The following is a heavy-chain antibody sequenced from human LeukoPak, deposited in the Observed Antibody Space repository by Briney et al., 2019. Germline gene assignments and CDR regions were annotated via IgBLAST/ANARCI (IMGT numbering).Heavy chain of an antibody. CDR3: ARARGYYDSSGFLWFDP. Sequence: SETLSLTCTVSGGSISSGCFYWSWIRQHPVKGLEWIGYIYYSGSTYYNPSLKSRVTISVDTSKNQLSLKLSSVTAADTAVYYCARARGYYDSSGFLWFDPWGQGTLVTVSS. D-gene: IGHD3-22*01. CDR2: IYYSGST. CDR1: GGSISSGCFY. V-gene: IGHV4-31*03. J-gene: IGHJ5*02.